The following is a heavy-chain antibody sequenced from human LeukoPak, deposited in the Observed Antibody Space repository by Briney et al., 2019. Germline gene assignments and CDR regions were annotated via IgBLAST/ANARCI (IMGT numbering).Heavy chain of an antibody. V-gene: IGHV4-59*08. CDR1: GGSISSYY. Sequence: PSETLSLTCTVSGGSISSYYWSWIRQPPGKGLEWIGYIYYSGSTYYNPSLKSRVTISVDTSKNQFSLKLSSVTAADTAVYYCASTGYGVDYWGQGTLVTVSS. J-gene: IGHJ4*02. CDR2: IYYSGST. D-gene: IGHD5-12*01. CDR3: ASTGYGVDY.